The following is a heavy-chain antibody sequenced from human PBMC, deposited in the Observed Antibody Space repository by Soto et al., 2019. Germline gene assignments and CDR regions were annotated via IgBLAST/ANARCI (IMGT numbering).Heavy chain of an antibody. D-gene: IGHD6-13*01. CDR3: ATEAAANGLDP. V-gene: IGHV4-61*01. J-gene: IGHJ5*02. CDR1: GGSVSSGSYY. CDR2: IYYSGST. Sequence: SETLSLTCTVSGGSVSSGSYYWSWIRQPPGKGLEWIGYIYYSGSTNYNPSLKSRVTISVDTSKNQFSLKLSSVTAADTAVYYCATEAAANGLDPWGQGTLVTVSS.